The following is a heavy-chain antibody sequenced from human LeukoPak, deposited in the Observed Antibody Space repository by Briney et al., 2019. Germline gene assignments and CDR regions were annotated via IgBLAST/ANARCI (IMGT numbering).Heavy chain of an antibody. CDR3: ARSNALEMATLDY. D-gene: IGHD5-24*01. J-gene: IGHJ4*02. CDR2: IYYSGST. Sequence: SETLSLTCTVSGGSISSSNYYWGWIRQPPGKGLEWIGSIYYSGSTYYNPSPKSRVTISVDTSKNQFSLKLSSVTAADTAVYYCARSNALEMATLDYWGQGTLVTVSS. CDR1: GGSISSSNYY. V-gene: IGHV4-39*07.